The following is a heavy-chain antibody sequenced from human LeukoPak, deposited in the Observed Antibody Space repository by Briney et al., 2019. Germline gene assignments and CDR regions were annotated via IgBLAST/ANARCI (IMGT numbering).Heavy chain of an antibody. CDR1: GGSISGYY. CDR2: INHSGST. D-gene: IGHD6-13*01. V-gene: IGHV4-34*01. CDR3: ARRRSYSSSYFQQ. Sequence: SETLSLTCTVSGGSISGYYWSWLRQPPGKGLEWIGEINHSGSTNYNPSLKSRVTISVDTSKNQFSLKLSSVTAADTAVYYCARRRSYSSSYFQQWGQGTLVTVSS. J-gene: IGHJ1*01.